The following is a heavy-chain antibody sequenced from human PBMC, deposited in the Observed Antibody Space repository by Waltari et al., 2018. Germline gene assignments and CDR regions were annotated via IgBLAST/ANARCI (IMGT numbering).Heavy chain of an antibody. V-gene: IGHV3-9*01. CDR2: ISWNSGSI. J-gene: IGHJ5*02. Sequence: EVQLVESGGGLVQPGRSLRLSCAASGFTFDDYAMHWVRQAPGKGLEWVSGISWNSGSIGYADSVKGRFTISRDNAKNSLYLQMNSLRAEDTALYYCAKDMGRVYATLGSFDPWGQGTLVTVSS. CDR1: GFTFDDYA. D-gene: IGHD2-8*01. CDR3: AKDMGRVYATLGSFDP.